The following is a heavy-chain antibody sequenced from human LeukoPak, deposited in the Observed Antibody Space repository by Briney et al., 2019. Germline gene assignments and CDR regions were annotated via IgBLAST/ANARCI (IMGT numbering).Heavy chain of an antibody. Sequence: GGSLRLSCAASGFTFSSYWMHWVRQAPGKGLVWVSHINSDGSSTSYADSVKGRFTISRDNAKNTLYLQMNSLRAEDTAVYYCARLYNYGFSYWGQGTLVTVSS. CDR3: ARLYNYGFSY. D-gene: IGHD5-18*01. V-gene: IGHV3-74*01. J-gene: IGHJ4*02. CDR1: GFTFSSYW. CDR2: INSDGSST.